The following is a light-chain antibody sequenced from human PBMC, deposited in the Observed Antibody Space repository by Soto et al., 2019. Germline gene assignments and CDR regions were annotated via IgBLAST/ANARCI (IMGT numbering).Light chain of an antibody. V-gene: IGKV3-20*01. J-gene: IGKJ4*01. Sequence: EIVLTQSPGTLSLSPGERATVSCRASQSVAKNYLAWYQQKPGQAPRLLIYDASSRATGIPDRFSGCGSGTDFTLTISRLETEDLAGYYCQQYATSPLTFGGGTKVEIK. CDR3: QQYATSPLT. CDR1: QSVAKNY. CDR2: DAS.